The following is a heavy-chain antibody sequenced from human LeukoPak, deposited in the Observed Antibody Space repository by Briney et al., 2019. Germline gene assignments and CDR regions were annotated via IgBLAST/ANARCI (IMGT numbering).Heavy chain of an antibody. Sequence: ASVKVSCKASGYTFTSYAMHWARQAPGQRLEWMGWINAGNGNTKYSQKFQGRVTITRDTSASTAYMELSSLRPEDTAVYYCPKDLTSDFGGAFDPWGQGTLVTVSS. D-gene: IGHD3-10*01. V-gene: IGHV1-3*01. CDR2: INAGNGNT. CDR1: GYTFTSYA. CDR3: PKDLTSDFGGAFDP. J-gene: IGHJ5*02.